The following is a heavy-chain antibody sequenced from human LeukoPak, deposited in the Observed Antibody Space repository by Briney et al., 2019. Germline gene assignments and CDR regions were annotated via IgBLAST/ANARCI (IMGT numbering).Heavy chain of an antibody. V-gene: IGHV1-2*02. CDR1: GYMFTTYY. CDR2: INPHSGGT. J-gene: IGHJ4*02. Sequence: ASVKVSCKTSGYMFTTYYPHWVRQAPGQGLEWMGWINPHSGGTNYAQKFQGRVTMTRDTSISTAYMELSRLRSDDTAVYYCARAFGDGYNYYFDYWGQGTLVTVSS. D-gene: IGHD5-24*01. CDR3: ARAFGDGYNYYFDY.